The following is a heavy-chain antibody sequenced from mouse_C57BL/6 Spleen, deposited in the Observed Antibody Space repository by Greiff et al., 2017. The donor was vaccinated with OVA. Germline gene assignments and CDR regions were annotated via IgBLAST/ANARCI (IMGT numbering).Heavy chain of an antibody. D-gene: IGHD1-1*01. V-gene: IGHV1-69*01. CDR1: GYTFTSYW. CDR2: IDPSDSYT. Sequence: QVQLQQPGAELVMPGASVKLSCKASGYTFTSYWMHWVKQRPGQGLEWIGEIDPSDSYTNYHQKFKGKSTLTVDKSSSTAYMPLSSLTSEDSAVYYCARGYYGSSSPYAMDYWGQGTSVTVSA. J-gene: IGHJ4*01. CDR3: ARGYYGSSSPYAMDY.